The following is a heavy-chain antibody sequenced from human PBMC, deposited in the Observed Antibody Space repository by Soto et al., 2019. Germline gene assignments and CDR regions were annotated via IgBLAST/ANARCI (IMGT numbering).Heavy chain of an antibody. CDR1: GGTFSSYA. V-gene: IGHV1-69*13. J-gene: IGHJ5*02. CDR3: ARDSVEMATIGGWFDP. CDR2: IIPIFGTA. D-gene: IGHD3-16*01. Sequence: SVKVSCKASGGTFSSYAISWLRQAPGQGLEWMGGIIPIFGTANYAQKFQGRVTITADESTSTAYMELSSLRSEDTAVYYCARDSVEMATIGGWFDPWGQGTLVTVSS.